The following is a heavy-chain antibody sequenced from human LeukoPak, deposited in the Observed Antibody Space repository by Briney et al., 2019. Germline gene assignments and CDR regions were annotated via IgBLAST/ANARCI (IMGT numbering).Heavy chain of an antibody. J-gene: IGHJ6*03. CDR1: GFTLSSYG. CDR2: MRYDGSNK. CDR3: AKGGGPYYSYYMDV. V-gene: IGHV3-30*02. Sequence: PGGSLRLSCAASGFTLSSYGMHWVRQAPGKGLEWVAFMRYDGSNKNYADSVKGRFTISRDNSKNTLYLQMNSLRAEDTAVYYCAKGGGPYYSYYMDVRGKGTAVTISS.